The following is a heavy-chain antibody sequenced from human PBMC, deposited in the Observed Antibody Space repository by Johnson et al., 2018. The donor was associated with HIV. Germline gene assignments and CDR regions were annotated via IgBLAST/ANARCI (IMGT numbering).Heavy chain of an antibody. CDR2: IWYDGSNK. V-gene: IGHV3-33*06. CDR1: GFTFSSYG. CDR3: AKGIVGAMGAFDI. Sequence: QVQLVESGGGVVQPGRSLRLSCAASGFTFSSYGMHWVRQAPGKGLEWVAVIWYDGSNKYYADSVKGRFTISRDNSKNTLYLQMNSLRAEDTAVYYCAKGIVGAMGAFDIWGQGTMVTVSS. J-gene: IGHJ3*02. D-gene: IGHD1-26*01.